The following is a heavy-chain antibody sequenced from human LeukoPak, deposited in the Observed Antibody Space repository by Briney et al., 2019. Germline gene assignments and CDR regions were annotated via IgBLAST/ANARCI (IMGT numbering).Heavy chain of an antibody. D-gene: IGHD3-10*01. Sequence: GASVKVSCKVSGYTLTELSMHWVRQAPGEGLEWMGGFDPEDGETIYAQKFQGRVTMTEDTSISTAYMELSRLRSDDTAVYYCAREGGSYYYGMDVWGQGTTVTVSS. V-gene: IGHV1-24*01. CDR2: FDPEDGET. CDR3: AREGGSYYYGMDV. J-gene: IGHJ6*02. CDR1: GYTLTELS.